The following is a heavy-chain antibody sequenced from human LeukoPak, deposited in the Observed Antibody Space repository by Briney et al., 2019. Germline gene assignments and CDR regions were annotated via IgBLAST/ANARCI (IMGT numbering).Heavy chain of an antibody. J-gene: IGHJ6*03. Sequence: QSGGSLRLSCAASGFTFSSYGMHWVRQAPGKGLEWVAVISYDGSNKYYADSVKGRFTISRDNSKNTLYLQMNSLRAEDTAVYYCAKDSSSSIDYYYYMDVWGKGTTVTVSS. CDR3: AKDSSSSIDYYYYMDV. D-gene: IGHD6-13*01. CDR2: ISYDGSNK. CDR1: GFTFSSYG. V-gene: IGHV3-30*18.